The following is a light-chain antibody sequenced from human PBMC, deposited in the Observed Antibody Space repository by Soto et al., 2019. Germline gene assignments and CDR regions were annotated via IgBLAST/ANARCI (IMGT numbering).Light chain of an antibody. CDR3: CSYTSSTIYV. J-gene: IGLJ1*01. V-gene: IGLV2-14*03. Sequence: QSVLTQPASVSGSPGQSIAISCTGTSSDVDGYNYVSWYQQHPGKAPKLMIYDVTSRPSGVSDRFSGSKSGTTASLTISGLPAEDEADYYCCSYTSSTIYVFGTGTKVTVL. CDR1: SSDVDGYNY. CDR2: DVT.